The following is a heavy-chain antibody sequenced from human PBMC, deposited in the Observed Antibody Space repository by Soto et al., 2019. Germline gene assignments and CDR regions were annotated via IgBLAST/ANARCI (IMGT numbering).Heavy chain of an antibody. Sequence: PGGSLRLSCAASGFTFSGSAMHWVRQASGKGLEWVGRIRSKANSYATAYAASVKGRFTISRDDSKNTAYLQMNSLKTEDTAVYYCTRDCSGGSCYLYYFDYWGQGTLVTVS. D-gene: IGHD2-15*01. V-gene: IGHV3-73*01. CDR3: TRDCSGGSCYLYYFDY. CDR1: GFTFSGSA. J-gene: IGHJ4*02. CDR2: IRSKANSYAT.